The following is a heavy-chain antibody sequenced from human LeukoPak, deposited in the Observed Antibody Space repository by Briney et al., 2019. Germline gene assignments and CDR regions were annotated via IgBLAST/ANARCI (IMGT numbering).Heavy chain of an antibody. D-gene: IGHD3-22*01. J-gene: IGHJ3*02. Sequence: GSSVKVSCRASGGTFSNYVISWVGQAPGQGLAWIGRIIARFGTANYAQRFQGRVTIATDESTSTAYMELSSLRSEDTAVYYCSYDSSGYYAIDSWGQATMVTVSS. CDR3: SYDSSGYYAIDS. CDR2: IIARFGTA. V-gene: IGHV1-69*05. CDR1: GGTFSNYV.